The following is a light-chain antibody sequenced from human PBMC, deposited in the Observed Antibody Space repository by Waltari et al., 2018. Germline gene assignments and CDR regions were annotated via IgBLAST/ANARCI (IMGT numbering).Light chain of an antibody. V-gene: IGLV3-19*01. CDR3: DSRDSSGNHEV. Sequence: SSELTQDPVVSVALGQTVRITCQGDSLRRYHASWYQQKPGQAPVLVIYGQHNRPSGVAHRFSGSTSGNTASLTITGAQAEDEADYYCDSRDSSGNHEVFGGGTKLTVL. CDR1: SLRRYH. CDR2: GQH. J-gene: IGLJ2*01.